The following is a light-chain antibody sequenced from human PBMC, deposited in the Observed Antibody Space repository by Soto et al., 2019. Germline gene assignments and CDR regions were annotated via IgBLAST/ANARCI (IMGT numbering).Light chain of an antibody. CDR3: QQYNNWPPKT. Sequence: EIVMTQSPATLSVSPGERATLSCRASQSVSSNLAWYQQKPGQAPRLLIYDASTRATGIPARFSGSGSGTEFTLTISSLQSEDFAVYYCQQYNNWPPKTFGQGTKVEIQ. J-gene: IGKJ1*01. CDR2: DAS. V-gene: IGKV3-15*01. CDR1: QSVSSN.